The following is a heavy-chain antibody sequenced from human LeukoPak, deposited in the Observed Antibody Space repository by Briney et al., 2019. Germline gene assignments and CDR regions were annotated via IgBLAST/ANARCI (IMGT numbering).Heavy chain of an antibody. CDR3: ARDYGFGESDAFDI. Sequence: GGSLRLSCAASGFTFSSYAMHWVRQAPGKGLEWVAVISYDGSNKYYADSVKGRFTISRDNAKNSLYLQMNSLRAEDTAVYYCARDYGFGESDAFDIWGQGTMVTVSS. J-gene: IGHJ3*02. D-gene: IGHD3-10*01. V-gene: IGHV3-30-3*01. CDR1: GFTFSSYA. CDR2: ISYDGSNK.